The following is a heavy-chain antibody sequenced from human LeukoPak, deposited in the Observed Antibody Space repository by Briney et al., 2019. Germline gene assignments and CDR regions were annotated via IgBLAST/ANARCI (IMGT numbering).Heavy chain of an antibody. Sequence: ASVKVSCKASGYTFAGYYIHWVRQAPGQGLEWMGWINPNSGGTNYAQNFQGRATMTRDTSISTAYMELSRLRSDDTAVYYCARAFSSSWYGPGDCWGQGTLVTVSS. CDR2: INPNSGGT. CDR1: GYTFAGYY. V-gene: IGHV1-2*02. CDR3: ARAFSSSWYGPGDC. J-gene: IGHJ4*02. D-gene: IGHD6-13*01.